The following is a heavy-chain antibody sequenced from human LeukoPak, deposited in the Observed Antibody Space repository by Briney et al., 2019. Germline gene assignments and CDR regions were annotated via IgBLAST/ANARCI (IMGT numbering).Heavy chain of an antibody. V-gene: IGHV1-69*05. CDR2: IIPIFGTA. CDR1: GGTFSSYA. CDR3: ARGGTDDYVWGSYRDNYYYYYYMDV. Sequence: SVKVSCKATGGTFSSYAISWVRQAPGQGLEWMGGIIPIFGTANYAQKFQGRVTITTDESTSTAYMELSSLRSEGTAVYYCARGGTDDYVWGSYRDNYYYYYYMDVWGKGTTVTVSS. J-gene: IGHJ6*03. D-gene: IGHD3-16*02.